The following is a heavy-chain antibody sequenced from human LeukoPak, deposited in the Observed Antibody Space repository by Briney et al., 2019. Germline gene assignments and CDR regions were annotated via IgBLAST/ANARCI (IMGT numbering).Heavy chain of an antibody. V-gene: IGHV1-24*01. D-gene: IGHD1-26*01. J-gene: IGHJ6*03. CDR1: GYTLTELS. CDR2: FDPEDGET. CDR3: ATVDSGSYRGAYYYYYYMDV. Sequence: GASVKVSCKVSGYTLTELSMHWVRQAPGKGLEWMGGFDPEDGETIYAQKFQGRVTMTEDTSTDTAYMELSSLRSEDTAVYYCATVDSGSYRGAYYYYYYMDVWGKGTTVTVSS.